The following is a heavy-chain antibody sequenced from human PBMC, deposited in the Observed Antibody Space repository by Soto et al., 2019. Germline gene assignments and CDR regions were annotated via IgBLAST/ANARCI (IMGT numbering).Heavy chain of an antibody. D-gene: IGHD5-12*01. CDR1: GGTFSSYT. Sequence: QVQLVQSGAEVKKPGSSVKVSCKASGGTFSSYTISWVRQAPGQGLEWMGRIIPILGIANYAQKFQGRVTITADKFTRPGYMELRSLRSEDTAVYYCARGDSGCDGGEDYWGQGTLVTVSS. CDR3: ARGDSGCDGGEDY. J-gene: IGHJ4*02. CDR2: IIPILGIA. V-gene: IGHV1-69*02.